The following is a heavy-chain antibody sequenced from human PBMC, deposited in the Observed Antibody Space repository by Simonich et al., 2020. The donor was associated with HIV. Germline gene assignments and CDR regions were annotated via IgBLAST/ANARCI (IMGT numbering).Heavy chain of an antibody. CDR1: GFSLSTSGVG. CDR3: AHSPGGGSGSYYNYFDY. Sequence: QITLKESGPTLVKTTPTLTLTCTFSGFSLSTSGVGVGWIRQPPGKALGWLALIYWDDDKRYSPSLKSRLTITKDTSKNQVVLTMTNMDPVDTATYYCAHSPGGGSGSYYNYFDYWGQGTLVTVSS. D-gene: IGHD3-10*01. V-gene: IGHV2-5*02. CDR2: IYWDDDK. J-gene: IGHJ4*02.